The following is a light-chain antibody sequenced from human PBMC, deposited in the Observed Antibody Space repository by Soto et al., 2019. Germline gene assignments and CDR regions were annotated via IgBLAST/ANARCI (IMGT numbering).Light chain of an antibody. CDR2: GAS. Sequence: EIVMTQSPATLSVSPGERATLSCRASQSVSSNLAWYQQKPGQAPRLLIYGASTRATGIPGRFSGSGSGTEFSLTISSLQSEDCAVYYCQQYNNWPYTCGQGTKLEIK. CDR1: QSVSSN. V-gene: IGKV3-15*01. J-gene: IGKJ2*01. CDR3: QQYNNWPYT.